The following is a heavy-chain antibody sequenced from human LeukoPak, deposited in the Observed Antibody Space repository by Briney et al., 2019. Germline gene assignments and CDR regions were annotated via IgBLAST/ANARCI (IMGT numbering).Heavy chain of an antibody. J-gene: IGHJ4*02. Sequence: GGSLRLSCAASGFTFSSYSMNWVRQAPGKALEWVANIKQVGSEKYYVDSVKGRFTISRDNAKNSLYLQMYSLRAEDTAVYYCARGGEGDIVVVPAAARFDYWGQGTLVTVSS. CDR3: ARGGEGDIVVVPAAARFDY. CDR2: IKQVGSEK. CDR1: GFTFSSYS. V-gene: IGHV3-7*01. D-gene: IGHD2-2*01.